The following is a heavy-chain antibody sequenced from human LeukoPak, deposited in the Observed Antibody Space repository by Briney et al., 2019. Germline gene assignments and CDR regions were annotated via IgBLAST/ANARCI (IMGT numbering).Heavy chain of an antibody. J-gene: IGHJ4*02. CDR2: INPNSGGT. Sequence: ASVKVSCKAFGYTFTGYYMHWVRQAPGQGLEWMGWINPNSGGTNYAQKFQGRVTMTRDMSISTAYMELSRLRSDDTAVYYCARPQGPHIVVIGGEFDYWGQGTLVTVSS. CDR3: ARPQGPHIVVIGGEFDY. CDR1: GYTFTGYY. D-gene: IGHD2-21*01. V-gene: IGHV1-2*02.